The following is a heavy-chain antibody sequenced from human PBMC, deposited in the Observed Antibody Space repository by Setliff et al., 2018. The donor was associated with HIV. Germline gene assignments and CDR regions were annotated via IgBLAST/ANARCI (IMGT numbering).Heavy chain of an antibody. Sequence: SQTLSLTCAISGDSVSSNNAAWNWIRQSRLGGLEWLGRTYYRSKWYFDYAVSVKSRIIINPDTSKNQFSLHLNSVTPEDTAVYYCARGSYGSVLLWGQGTLVTVSS. CDR3: ARGSYGSVLL. CDR1: GDSVSSNNAA. D-gene: IGHD6-19*01. CDR2: TYYRSKWYF. J-gene: IGHJ4*02. V-gene: IGHV6-1*01.